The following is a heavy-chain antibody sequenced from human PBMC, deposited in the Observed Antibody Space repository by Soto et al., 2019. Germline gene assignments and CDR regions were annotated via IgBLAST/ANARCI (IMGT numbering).Heavy chain of an antibody. CDR3: ARTAAAGKYYYGVDV. CDR2: IYPGDSDT. V-gene: IGHV5-51*01. D-gene: IGHD6-13*01. Sequence: GESLKISCKGSGYSFTSYWIGWVRQMPVKGLEWMGIIYPGDSDTRYSPSFQGRVTISADKSISTAYLQWSSLKASDTAMYYCARTAAAGKYYYGVDVWGQGTTVTVSS. CDR1: GYSFTSYW. J-gene: IGHJ6*02.